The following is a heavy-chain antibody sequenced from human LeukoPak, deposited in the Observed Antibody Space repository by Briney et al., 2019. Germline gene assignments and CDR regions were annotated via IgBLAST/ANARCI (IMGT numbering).Heavy chain of an antibody. CDR1: GGSFSGYY. V-gene: IGHV4-34*01. Sequence: TSETLSLTCAVYGGSFSGYYWSWIRQPPGKGLEWIGEINHSGSTNYNPSLKSRVTISVDTSKNQFSLKLSSVTAADTAVYYCARCEYQLLRRVGKAGMDVWGQGTTVTVSS. CDR2: INHSGST. D-gene: IGHD2-2*01. J-gene: IGHJ6*02. CDR3: ARCEYQLLRRVGKAGMDV.